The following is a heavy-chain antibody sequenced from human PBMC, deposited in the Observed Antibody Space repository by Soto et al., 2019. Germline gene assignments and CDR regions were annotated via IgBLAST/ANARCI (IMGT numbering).Heavy chain of an antibody. V-gene: IGHV3-74*01. D-gene: IGHD3-9*01. Sequence: PGGSLRLSCAASGFTFSNDWMHWVRQAPGKGLEWVSRINADGGSTHYADSVRGRFTISRDNAKNTLFLQLTSLRVEDTAIYYCIKVLTRGVGVPRFYFDSWGQGTLVTVSS. CDR3: IKVLTRGVGVPRFYFDS. J-gene: IGHJ4*02. CDR2: INADGGST. CDR1: GFTFSNDW.